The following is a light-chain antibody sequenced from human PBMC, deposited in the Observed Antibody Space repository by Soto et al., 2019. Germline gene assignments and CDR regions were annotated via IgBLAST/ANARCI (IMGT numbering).Light chain of an antibody. CDR3: SSYAGSKSLV. CDR1: SSDIGAYNF. CDR2: EVS. V-gene: IGLV2-8*01. Sequence: QSALTQPPSASGSPGQSVTISCTGTSSDIGAYNFVSWYQQHPGKAPKLMIYEVSKRPSGVPDRFSGSKSGDTASLTVSGLQAEDEADYFCSSYAGSKSLVFGSGTKVTVL. J-gene: IGLJ1*01.